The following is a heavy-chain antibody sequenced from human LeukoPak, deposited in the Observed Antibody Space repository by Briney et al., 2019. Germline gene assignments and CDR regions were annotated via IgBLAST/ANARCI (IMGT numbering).Heavy chain of an antibody. V-gene: IGHV1-2*02. Sequence: ASVKVSCKAFGYTFTGYYMHWVRQAPGQGLGWMGWINPNSGGTNYAQKFQGRVTMTRDTSINTAYMELSGLRSDDTAVYYCARVFSMIMVAANLWGQGTLVTVSS. CDR3: ARVFSMIMVAANL. J-gene: IGHJ4*02. D-gene: IGHD3-22*01. CDR1: GYTFTGYY. CDR2: INPNSGGT.